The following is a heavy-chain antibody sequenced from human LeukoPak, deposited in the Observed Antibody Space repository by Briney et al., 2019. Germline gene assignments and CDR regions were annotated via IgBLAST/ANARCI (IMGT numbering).Heavy chain of an antibody. V-gene: IGHV4-59*02. Sequence: PGGSLRLSCAASGFTVSSNYMSWVRQAPGKGLEWIGYIYYSGSTNYNPSLKSRVTISVDTSKNQFSLKLSSVTAADTAVYYCARSSRDPFDYWGQGTLVTVSS. CDR1: GFTVSSNY. CDR2: IYYSGST. CDR3: ARSSRDPFDY. D-gene: IGHD5-24*01. J-gene: IGHJ4*02.